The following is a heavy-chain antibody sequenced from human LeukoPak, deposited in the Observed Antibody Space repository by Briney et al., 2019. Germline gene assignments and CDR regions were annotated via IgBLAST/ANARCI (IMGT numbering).Heavy chain of an antibody. CDR2: IRYDASNK. CDR1: GCTFSNYG. D-gene: IGHD3-10*01. J-gene: IGHJ4*02. V-gene: IGHV3-30*02. CDR3: ARELEGSGSFYRPSYDY. Sequence: GGSLRLSCAAPGCTFSNYGMHWVRQPPGKGQVGVAFIRYDASNKYYAASVKGRFTISRDNAKNSLYLQMNSRRAEDTAVYYCARELEGSGSFYRPSYDYWGQGTLVTVSS.